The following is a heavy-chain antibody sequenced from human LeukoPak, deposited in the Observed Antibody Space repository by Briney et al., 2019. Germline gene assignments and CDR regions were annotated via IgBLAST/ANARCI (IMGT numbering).Heavy chain of an antibody. D-gene: IGHD6-19*01. CDR1: GFTFSSYA. V-gene: IGHV3-30-3*01. CDR3: ARDRYSSGWYGHFDY. Sequence: GGSLRLSCAASGFTFSSYAMHWVRQAPGKGLEWVAVISYDGSNKYYADSVKGRFTISRDNSKNTLYLQMNSLRAEDTAVYYCARDRYSSGWYGHFDYWGQGTLVTVSS. CDR2: ISYDGSNK. J-gene: IGHJ4*02.